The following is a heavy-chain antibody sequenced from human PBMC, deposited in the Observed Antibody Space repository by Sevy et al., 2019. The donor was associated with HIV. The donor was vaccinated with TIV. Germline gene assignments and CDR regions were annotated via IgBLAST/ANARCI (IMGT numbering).Heavy chain of an antibody. J-gene: IGHJ4*02. V-gene: IGHV1-24*01. Sequence: ASVKVSCKVSGYTLTELSMHWVRQAPGKGLEWMGGFDPEDGETIYSQKFQGRVTMTEDTSTDTAYMELSSLGSEDTAVYYCATNSPGYSSGWYLSREVWGQGTLVTVSS. CDR3: ATNSPGYSSGWYLSREV. D-gene: IGHD6-19*01. CDR2: FDPEDGET. CDR1: GYTLTELS.